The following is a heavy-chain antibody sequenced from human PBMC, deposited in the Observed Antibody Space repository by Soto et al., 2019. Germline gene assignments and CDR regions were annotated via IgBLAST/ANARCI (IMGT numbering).Heavy chain of an antibody. CDR3: AKGWDVKYFDH. Sequence: VQLQESGPGLVKPSETLSLSCDVSGASLLSSYWSWVRQPAGKGLEWIGHIFSSGRTSYNPSLKSRVTMSIDTPNNKFSLNLKSVTAAVSAVYYCAKGWDVKYFDHWGQGARVTVSS. CDR1: GASLLSSY. J-gene: IGHJ4*02. D-gene: IGHD1-26*01. V-gene: IGHV4-4*07. CDR2: IFSSGRT.